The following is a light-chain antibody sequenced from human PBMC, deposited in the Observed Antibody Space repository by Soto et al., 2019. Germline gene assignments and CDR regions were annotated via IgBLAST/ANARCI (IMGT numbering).Light chain of an antibody. V-gene: IGKV3-20*01. CDR2: GAS. J-gene: IGKJ1*01. CDR3: QQYDTSPPRT. CDR1: QSLSSNY. Sequence: DIVLTQSPGTLSLSPGERATLSCRASQSLSSNYLAWYQQKPGQAPRLLIYGASSRATGIPDRFSGSGSGTDFTLTISRLEPEDFAVYYCQQYDTSPPRTCGQGTKVEIK.